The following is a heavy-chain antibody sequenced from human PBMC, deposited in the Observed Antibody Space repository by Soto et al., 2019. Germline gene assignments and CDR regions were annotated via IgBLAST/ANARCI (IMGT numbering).Heavy chain of an antibody. Sequence: QLQLQXSGSXLXXPXQTLSLTCTVSGGSISSGGYSWNWIRQAPGKGLEWIGYIYHSGYTLYNPSLKGRVTISVDKSKNHFSLNLTSVTAADTAVYYCARDQLEGNWFDPWXQGTLVTVSS. D-gene: IGHD1-1*01. V-gene: IGHV4-30-2*01. CDR2: IYHSGYT. J-gene: IGHJ5*02. CDR3: ARDQLEGNWFDP. CDR1: GGSISSGGYS.